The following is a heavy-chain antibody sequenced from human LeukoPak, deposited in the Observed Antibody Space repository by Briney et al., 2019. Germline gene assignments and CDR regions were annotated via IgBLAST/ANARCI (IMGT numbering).Heavy chain of an antibody. CDR3: ARGRGSS. D-gene: IGHD2-21*01. J-gene: IGHJ5*02. CDR2: IGTRGTTM. CDR1: GFTFTSYV. V-gene: IGHV3-48*02. Sequence: PGGSLRLSCAASGFTFTSYVMNWVRQPPGKGLEWISYIGTRGTTMYYADSVKGRFTISRDNAKNSLYLQMNSLGDEDTAIYYCARGRGSSWGQGTLVTVSS.